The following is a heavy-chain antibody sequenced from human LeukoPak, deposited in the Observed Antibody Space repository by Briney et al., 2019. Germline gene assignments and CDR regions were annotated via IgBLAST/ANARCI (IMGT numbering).Heavy chain of an antibody. J-gene: IGHJ4*02. D-gene: IGHD3-9*01. V-gene: IGHV4-38-2*02. CDR2: IYHSGST. Sequence: SETLSLTCTVSGYSSSSGYYWGWIRQPPGKGLEWIGSIYHSGSTYYNPSLKSRVTISVDTSKNQFSLKLSSVTAADTAVYYCARDILTGYDYWGQGTLVTVSS. CDR1: GYSSSSGYY. CDR3: ARDILTGYDY.